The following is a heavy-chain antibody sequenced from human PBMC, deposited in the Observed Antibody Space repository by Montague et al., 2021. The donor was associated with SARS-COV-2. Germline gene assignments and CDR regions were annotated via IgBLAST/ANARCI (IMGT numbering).Heavy chain of an antibody. D-gene: IGHD3-10*01. J-gene: IGHJ4*01. V-gene: IGHV4-59*01. CDR3: ARVKRAYYYGWGVSAAFDF. Sequence: SETLSLTCTVSGGSISSYYWSWIRQPPGKGLEWIGYIYYSGSTNYNPSLKSRVTISVATSKNQFSLKLSSVTAADTAVYYCARVKRAYYYGWGVSAAFDFWGQGTLVTVSS. CDR2: IYYSGST. CDR1: GGSISSYY.